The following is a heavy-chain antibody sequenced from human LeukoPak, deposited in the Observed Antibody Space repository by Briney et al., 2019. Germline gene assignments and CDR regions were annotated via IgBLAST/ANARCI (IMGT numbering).Heavy chain of an antibody. CDR2: INTAKGDI. D-gene: IGHD4-17*01. Sequence: GASVKVSCKASGYTFTSAAIHWVRQAPGQRLEWMGWINTAKGDINYSEKFRGRATIARDTSASTAYMELSSLRSEDTAVYYCARGLSTATTFYFDFWGQGTRVIVSS. CDR3: ARGLSTATTFYFDF. V-gene: IGHV1-3*04. CDR1: GYTFTSAA. J-gene: IGHJ4*02.